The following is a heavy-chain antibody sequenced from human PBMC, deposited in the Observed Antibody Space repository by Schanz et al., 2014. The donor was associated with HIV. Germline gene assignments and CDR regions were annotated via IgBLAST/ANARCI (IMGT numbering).Heavy chain of an antibody. CDR1: GFAFSDYY. J-gene: IGHJ5*02. CDR3: AREYYSRNWNWFDP. Sequence: QVQLVESGGGLVKPGESLRLSCATSGFAFSDYYMSWIRQAPGKGLEWVAVIWYDGTNIDYADSVKGRFTVSRDNSKNMLYLQMNSLRAEDTAVYYCAREYYSRNWNWFDPWGQGTLVTVSS. D-gene: IGHD6-13*01. V-gene: IGHV3-33*01. CDR2: IWYDGTNI.